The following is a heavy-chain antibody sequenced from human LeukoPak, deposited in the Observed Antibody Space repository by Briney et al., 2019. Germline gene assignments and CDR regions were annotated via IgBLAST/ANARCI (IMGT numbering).Heavy chain of an antibody. CDR3: AREKLIVAGYGIDV. J-gene: IGHJ6*02. V-gene: IGHV3-48*03. CDR1: GFTFSSYE. Sequence: GGSLRLSCAASGFTFSSYEMNWVRQAPGKGLEWVSYISTSGSTIYYADSVKGRFTISRDNAKNSLYLQMNSLRAEDTAVYYCAREKLIVAGYGIDVRGQGTTVTVSS. D-gene: IGHD3-22*01. CDR2: ISTSGSTI.